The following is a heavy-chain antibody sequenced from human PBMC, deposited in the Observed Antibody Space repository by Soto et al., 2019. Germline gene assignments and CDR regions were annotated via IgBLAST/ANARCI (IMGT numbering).Heavy chain of an antibody. D-gene: IGHD6-6*01. CDR3: ARVGSSSSDY. Sequence: RASVKVSCKASGYTSTGYYMHWVRQAPGQGLEWMGWINPNSGDTNYAQKFQGRVTMTRDMSITTAYMELSRLTSDDTAVYYCARVGSSSSDYWGQGTLVTVS. CDR1: GYTSTGYY. J-gene: IGHJ4*02. V-gene: IGHV1-2*02. CDR2: INPNSGDT.